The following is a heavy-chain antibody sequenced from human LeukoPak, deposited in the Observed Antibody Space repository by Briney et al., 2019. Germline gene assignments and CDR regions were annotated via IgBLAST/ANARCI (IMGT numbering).Heavy chain of an antibody. Sequence: SETLSLTCTVSGGSISSGGYYWSWIRQHPGKGLEWIGYIYYSGSTYYNPSLKSRVTISVDTSKNQFSLKLSSVTAADTAVYYCARGLSGWYHYWGQGTLVTVSS. V-gene: IGHV4-31*03. J-gene: IGHJ4*02. CDR2: IYYSGST. CDR1: GGSISSGGYY. CDR3: ARGLSGWYHY. D-gene: IGHD6-19*01.